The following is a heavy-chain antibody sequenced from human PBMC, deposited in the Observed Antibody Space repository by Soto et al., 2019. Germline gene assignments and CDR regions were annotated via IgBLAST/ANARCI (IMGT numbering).Heavy chain of an antibody. J-gene: IGHJ5*02. Sequence: PGRSLRLCWAASGFSFGNAWVNWVRQAPGKGLEWVGRIKSKTDGETTDYAAPVKGRFTISRDDSKNTLYLEMTSLKTEDTAVYFCTTRQPPAWGQGTLVTVSS. CDR1: GFSFGNAW. CDR3: TTRQPPA. CDR2: IKSKTDGETT. V-gene: IGHV3-15*07.